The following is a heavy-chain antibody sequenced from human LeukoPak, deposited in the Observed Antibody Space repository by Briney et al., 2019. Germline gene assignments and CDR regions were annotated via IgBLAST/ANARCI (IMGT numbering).Heavy chain of an antibody. CDR1: GGTFNTYD. V-gene: IGHV1-69*05. Sequence: SVRVSFAGSGGTFNTYDISWGRQAPGEGGEWGGGGIPIFATPTYSQKFQGRVTITRDASSSTAYIELNSLRSDDTAVYYCAQSLSSCSSTGCPSPYYYYYMDVWGEGTTVTVSS. J-gene: IGHJ6*03. D-gene: IGHD2-2*01. CDR2: GIPIFATP. CDR3: AQSLSSCSSTGCPSPYYYYYMDV.